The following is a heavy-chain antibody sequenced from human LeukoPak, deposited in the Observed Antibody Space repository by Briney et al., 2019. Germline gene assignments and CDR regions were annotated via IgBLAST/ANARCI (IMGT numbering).Heavy chain of an antibody. V-gene: IGHV1-69*05. CDR3: ARDRGDYGDYRNYYYYMDV. J-gene: IGHJ6*03. CDR1: GGTYSSYA. CDR2: IIPIFGTA. Sequence: SVKVSCKASGGTYSSYAISWVRQAPGQGLEWMGGIIPIFGTANYAQKFQGRVTITTDESTSTAYMELSSLRSEDTAVYYCARDRGDYGDYRNYYYYMDVWGKGTTVTVSS. D-gene: IGHD4-17*01.